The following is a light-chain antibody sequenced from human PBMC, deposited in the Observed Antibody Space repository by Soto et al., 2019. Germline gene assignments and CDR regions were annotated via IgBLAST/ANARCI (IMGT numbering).Light chain of an antibody. CDR3: QQYGSAPWT. CDR2: GAS. J-gene: IGKJ1*01. CDR1: QSVSNSY. Sequence: EIVLTQSPGTLSLSPGERATLSCRASQSVSNSYLAWYQQKPGQAPRLLIYGASGRATGIPDRFSGSGSGTDLTLTISRLEPEDFAVYYCQQYGSAPWTFGQGTKVEIK. V-gene: IGKV3-20*01.